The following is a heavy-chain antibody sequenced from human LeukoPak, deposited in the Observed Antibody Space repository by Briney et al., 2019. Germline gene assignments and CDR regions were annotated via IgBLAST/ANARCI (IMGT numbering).Heavy chain of an antibody. V-gene: IGHV3-53*01. CDR2: IYSGGST. CDR1: GFTVSSNY. CDR3: ARGGQSSSSFNYYHYYMDV. J-gene: IGHJ6*03. Sequence: GGSLRLSCAASGFTVSSNYMSWVRQAPGKGLEWVSVIYSGGSTYYADSVKGRFTISRDNSKNTLYLQMNSLRAEDTAVYYCARGGQSSSSFNYYHYYMDVWGKGTTVTVSS. D-gene: IGHD2-2*01.